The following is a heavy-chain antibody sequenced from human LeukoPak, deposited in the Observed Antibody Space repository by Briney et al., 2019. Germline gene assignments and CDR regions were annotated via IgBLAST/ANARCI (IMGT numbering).Heavy chain of an antibody. CDR2: ISDSGTDT. V-gene: IGHV3-23*01. Sequence: QSGGSLRRSCAASGFRFSGYAMTWVRQAPGKGLEWVSVISDSGTDTYYADSVKGRFTISRDNSKTTLYLQMNSLRAEDTAVYYCARARSYYYGLDVWGQGTTVTVSS. CDR3: ARARSYYYGLDV. CDR1: GFRFSGYA. J-gene: IGHJ6*02.